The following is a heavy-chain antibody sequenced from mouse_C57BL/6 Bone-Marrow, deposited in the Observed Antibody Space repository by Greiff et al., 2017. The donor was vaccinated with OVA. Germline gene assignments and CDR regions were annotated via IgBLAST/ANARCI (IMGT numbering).Heavy chain of an antibody. CDR1: GYTFTDYY. CDR3: AREGDYGPFGDYFDY. D-gene: IGHD1-1*02. J-gene: IGHJ2*01. V-gene: IGHV1-26*01. CDR2: INPNNGGT. Sequence: EVQLQQSGPELVKPGASVKISCKASGYTFTDYYMNWVKQSHGKSLEWIGDINPNNGGTSYNQKFKGKATLTVDKSSSTAYMELRSLTSEDSAVYYCAREGDYGPFGDYFDYWGQGTTLTVSS.